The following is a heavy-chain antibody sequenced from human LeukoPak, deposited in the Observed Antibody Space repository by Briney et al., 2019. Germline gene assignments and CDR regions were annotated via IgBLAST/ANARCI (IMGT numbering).Heavy chain of an antibody. J-gene: IGHJ4*02. V-gene: IGHV1-69*06. D-gene: IGHD2-2*01. CDR3: TTDLRTGTMPPH. CDR1: GGTFSSYA. CDR2: IIPIFGTT. Sequence: SVKVSCKTSGGTFSSYAITWVRQTPGQGLEWMGGIIPIFGTTNYAQKFQDRVTITADKSTSTAYMKLSSLRSEDTAVYYCTTDLRTGTMPPHWGQGTLVTVSS.